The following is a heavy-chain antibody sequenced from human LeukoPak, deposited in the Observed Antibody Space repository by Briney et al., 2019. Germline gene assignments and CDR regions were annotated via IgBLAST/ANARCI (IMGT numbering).Heavy chain of an antibody. V-gene: IGHV3-30*18. CDR3: AKESDEYSSSSSDY. CDR2: ISYTGNTK. J-gene: IGHJ4*02. Sequence: PGGSLRLSCAASGFTFNNYGMQWVRQAPGKGLEWVAVISYTGNTKYYVDSVKGRFTISRDNSKNTLYLQMNSLRAEDTAVYYCAKESDEYSSSSSDYWGQGTLVTVSS. CDR1: GFTFNNYG. D-gene: IGHD6-6*01.